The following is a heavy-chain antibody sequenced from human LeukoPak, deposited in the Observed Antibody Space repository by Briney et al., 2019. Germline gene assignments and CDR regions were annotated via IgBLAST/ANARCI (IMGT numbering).Heavy chain of an antibody. J-gene: IGHJ4*02. CDR2: VNPSSGDT. Sequence: GASVKVSCKTSGYTFTSYNIHWVRLAPGQGLEWMGVVNPSSGDTSYEQKFQGRVTMTRDTSTSTVYMELSSLRSEDTAVYYCARRSVTFSFDYWGQGTLVTVSS. CDR1: GYTFTSYN. D-gene: IGHD3-16*01. CDR3: ARRSVTFSFDY. V-gene: IGHV1-46*01.